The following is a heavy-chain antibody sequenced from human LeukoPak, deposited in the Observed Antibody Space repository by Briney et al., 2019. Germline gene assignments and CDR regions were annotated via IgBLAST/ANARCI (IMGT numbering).Heavy chain of an antibody. D-gene: IGHD2-2*01. J-gene: IGHJ4*02. CDR3: ARVTMQHYFHY. Sequence: PSETLSLTCTVSGGSISSGDHYWSWIRQPPGKGLEWIGYIYYSGTTYYNPSLMSRVTISVDTSKNQFSLKLSSVTAADTAVYYCARVTMQHYFHYWGQGTLVTVSS. CDR2: IYYSGTT. V-gene: IGHV4-30-4*01. CDR1: GGSISSGDHY.